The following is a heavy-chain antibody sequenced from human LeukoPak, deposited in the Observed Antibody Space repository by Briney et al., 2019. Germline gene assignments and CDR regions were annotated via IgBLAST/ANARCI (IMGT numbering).Heavy chain of an antibody. D-gene: IGHD3-9*01. Sequence: ASVKVSCKASGYTFTGYYMHWVRQAPGQGLERVGRINPNSGGTNYAQKFQGRVTMTRDTSISTAYMELSRLRSDDTAVYYCARWEGILAFDYYYYMDVWGKGTTVTVSS. CDR3: ARWEGILAFDYYYYMDV. CDR2: INPNSGGT. V-gene: IGHV1-2*06. J-gene: IGHJ6*03. CDR1: GYTFTGYY.